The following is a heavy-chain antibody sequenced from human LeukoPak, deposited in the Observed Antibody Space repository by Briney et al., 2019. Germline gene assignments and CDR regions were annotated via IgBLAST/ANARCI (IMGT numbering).Heavy chain of an antibody. CDR2: ISYDGSNK. D-gene: IGHD2-15*01. CDR3: ARGGSGHNN. CDR1: GFTFSSYA. Sequence: GGSLRLSCAASGFTFSSYAMHWVRQAPGKGLEWVAVISYDGSNKYYADSVKGRFTISRDNSKNTLYLQMNSLRAEDTAVYYCARGGSGHNNWGQGTLVTVSS. J-gene: IGHJ4*02. V-gene: IGHV3-30*04.